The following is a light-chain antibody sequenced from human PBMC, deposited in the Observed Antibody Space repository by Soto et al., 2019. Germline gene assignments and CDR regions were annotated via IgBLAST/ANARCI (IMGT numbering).Light chain of an antibody. J-gene: IGKJ5*01. V-gene: IGKV2-28*01. CDR2: LAS. Sequence: DIVLTQSPLSLPVTHGEPASISCRSSQSLLQSNGNNHVDWYLQRPGQSPQLLLYLASSRASGVPDRYSGSGSGTEFSLEISRVEAEDVGVYYCLQAAQSPLTFGQGTRLEIK. CDR1: QSLLQSNGNNH. CDR3: LQAAQSPLT.